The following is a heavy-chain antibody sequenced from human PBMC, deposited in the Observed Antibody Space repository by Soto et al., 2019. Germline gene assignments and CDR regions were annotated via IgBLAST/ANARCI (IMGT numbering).Heavy chain of an antibody. CDR1: GYTFTSYG. CDR2: INAGNGNT. D-gene: IGHD6-19*01. Sequence: GASVKVSCKASGYTFTSYGISRVRQAPGQGLEWMGWINAGNGNTKYSQKFQGRVTITRDTSASTAYMELSSLRSEDTAVYYCARAVAVAADFDYWGQGTLVTVSS. CDR3: ARAVAVAADFDY. J-gene: IGHJ4*02. V-gene: IGHV1-3*01.